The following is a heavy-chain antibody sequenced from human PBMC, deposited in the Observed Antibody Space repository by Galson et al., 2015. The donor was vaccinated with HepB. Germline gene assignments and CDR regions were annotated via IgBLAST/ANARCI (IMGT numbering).Heavy chain of an antibody. CDR3: TRHREQWLIQDWYFDL. J-gene: IGHJ2*01. V-gene: IGHV5-10-1*01. CDR2: IAPTDSYT. D-gene: IGHD6-19*01. Sequence: QSGAEVKKPGESLRISCKGSGSSFTSYWINWVRQMPGKGLEWMGTIAPTDSYTKYSPSFQGHVTISVDKSISTAYLRWSSLKASDTAMYYCTRHREQWLIQDWYFDLWGRGTLVTVSS. CDR1: GSSFTSYW.